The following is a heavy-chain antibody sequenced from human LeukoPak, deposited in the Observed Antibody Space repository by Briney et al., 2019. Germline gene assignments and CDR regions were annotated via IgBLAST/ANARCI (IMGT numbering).Heavy chain of an antibody. CDR1: GYTFSSYA. V-gene: IGHV1-69*04. Sequence: WASVKVSCKASGYTFSSYAISWVRQAPGRGLEWMGRIIPILGIANYAQKFQGRVTITADKSTSTAYMELSSLRSEDTAVYYCAREEGYYYDSSGYYYEFDYWGQGTLVTVSS. D-gene: IGHD3-22*01. CDR3: AREEGYYYDSSGYYYEFDY. CDR2: IIPILGIA. J-gene: IGHJ4*02.